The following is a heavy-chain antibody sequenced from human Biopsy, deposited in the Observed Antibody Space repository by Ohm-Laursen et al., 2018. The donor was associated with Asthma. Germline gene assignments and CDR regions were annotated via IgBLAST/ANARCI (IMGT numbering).Heavy chain of an antibody. V-gene: IGHV3-30*03. J-gene: IGHJ4*02. Sequence: SLRLSCTASGVSFSTYGMNWVRQAPGKGLEWVAVIGFDGLKKDYADSVKGRFTISRDNSKNTLSLQMNSLTAEDTAVYYCAREGVAGTHIEDWGQGTLVTVSS. D-gene: IGHD6-19*01. CDR3: AREGVAGTHIED. CDR1: GVSFSTYG. CDR2: IGFDGLKK.